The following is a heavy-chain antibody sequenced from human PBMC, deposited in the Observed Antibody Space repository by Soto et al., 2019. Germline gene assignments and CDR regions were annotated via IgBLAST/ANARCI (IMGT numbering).Heavy chain of an antibody. CDR3: VRIKLGSLKTFDY. Sequence: PGGPLRLSYAASGLTISDHYMDWVRQAPGKGLEWAGRIKNKDNSYTTEYAASVKGRFTISRDDSKNSLYLHMNSLKTEDTAVYYCVRIKLGSLKTFDYWGQGTLVTVSS. J-gene: IGHJ4*02. D-gene: IGHD6-13*01. CDR2: IKNKDNSYTT. CDR1: GLTISDHY. V-gene: IGHV3-72*01.